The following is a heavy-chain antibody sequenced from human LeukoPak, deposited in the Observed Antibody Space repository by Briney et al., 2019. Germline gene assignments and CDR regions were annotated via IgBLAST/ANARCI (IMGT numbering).Heavy chain of an antibody. Sequence: PGGPLRLSCAASGFTVSGSYMSWVRQAPGKGLEWVSVTYSGGTTYYADSVKGRFTVSRDNSKNTLYLQMNSLRAEDTAVYYCAKDPSGLELLGAYYFDYWGQGTLVTVSS. J-gene: IGHJ4*02. CDR1: GFTVSGSY. CDR3: AKDPSGLELLGAYYFDY. CDR2: TYSGGTT. V-gene: IGHV3-53*01. D-gene: IGHD1-26*01.